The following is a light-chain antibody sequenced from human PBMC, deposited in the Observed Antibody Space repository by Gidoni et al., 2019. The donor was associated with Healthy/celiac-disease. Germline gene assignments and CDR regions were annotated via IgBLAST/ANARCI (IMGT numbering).Light chain of an antibody. CDR3: QQYGSSPWT. CDR2: GAS. CDR1: QSVSSSY. V-gene: IGKV3-20*01. J-gene: IGKJ1*01. Sequence: EIVLTQSPGTLSLSPGERATLSCRASQSVSSSYLAWYQQNPGQAPRLLIYGASSRATGIPDRFSGSGSGTDFTLTISRLEPEVFAVYYCQQYGSSPWTFGQGTKVEIK.